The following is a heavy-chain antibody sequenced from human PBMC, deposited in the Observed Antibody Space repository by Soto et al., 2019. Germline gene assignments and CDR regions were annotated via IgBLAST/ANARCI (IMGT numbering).Heavy chain of an antibody. CDR1: GGSISSGGYY. D-gene: IGHD1-20*01. CDR2: IYYSGST. V-gene: IGHV4-31*03. CDR3: ARDLYNWNSSGMDV. Sequence: PAETLSLTCTVSGGSISSGGYYWSWIRQHPGKGVEWIGYIYYSGSTYYNPSLKSRVTISVDTSKNQSSLKLSSVTAADTAVYYCARDLYNWNSSGMDVWGQGTTVTVSS. J-gene: IGHJ6*02.